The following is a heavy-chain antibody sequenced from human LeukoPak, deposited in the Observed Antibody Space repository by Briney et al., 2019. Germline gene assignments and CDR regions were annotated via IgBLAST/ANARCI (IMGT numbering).Heavy chain of an antibody. D-gene: IGHD6-13*01. CDR3: ARDLYSSSWYGYYYYYYMDV. V-gene: IGHV1-18*01. CDR1: GYTFTSYG. CDR2: ISAYNGNT. Sequence: GASVKVSCKASGYTFTSYGISWVRQAPGQGLEWMGWISAYNGNTNYAQKLQGRVTMTTDTSTSTAYMELRSLRSDDTAVYYCARDLYSSSWYGYYYYYYMDVWGKGTTVTVSS. J-gene: IGHJ6*03.